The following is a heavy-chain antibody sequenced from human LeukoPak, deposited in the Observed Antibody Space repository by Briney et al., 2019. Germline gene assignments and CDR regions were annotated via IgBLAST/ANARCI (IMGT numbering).Heavy chain of an antibody. Sequence: SSETLSLTCAVYGGSFSGYYWSWIRQPPGKGLEWIGEINHNGSTNYNPSLKSRATISVDTSKNQFSLKLSSVTAADTAVYYCARGSGTLYYGSGKNFLYWGQGTLVTVSS. CDR2: INHNGST. V-gene: IGHV4-34*01. J-gene: IGHJ4*02. D-gene: IGHD3-10*01. CDR1: GGSFSGYY. CDR3: ARGSGTLYYGSGKNFLY.